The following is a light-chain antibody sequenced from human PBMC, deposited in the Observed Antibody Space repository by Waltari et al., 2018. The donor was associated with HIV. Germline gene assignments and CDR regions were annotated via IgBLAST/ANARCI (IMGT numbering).Light chain of an antibody. CDR3: QQYDDVPFT. V-gene: IGKV1-33*01. Sequence: DIQMTQSPSSLSASVGDRVTITCQASQDISTYLNWFQQKPGKAPKLLIYDVSNLETGVPSRFSGSGSGTDFNFTITGLQSEDFAIYYCQQYDDVPFTFGPGTKMDIK. J-gene: IGKJ3*01. CDR1: QDISTY. CDR2: DVS.